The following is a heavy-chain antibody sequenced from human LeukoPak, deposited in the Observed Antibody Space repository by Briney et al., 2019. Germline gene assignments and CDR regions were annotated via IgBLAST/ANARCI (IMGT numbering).Heavy chain of an antibody. CDR1: GFTFSSYW. CDR3: ARDPTYYDFWSGYYRGLGAFDI. V-gene: IGHV3-7*01. Sequence: GGSLRLSCAASGFTFSSYWMSWVRQAPGKGLEWVANIKQDGSEKYYVDSVKGRSTISRDNAKNSLYLQMNSLRAEDTAVYYCARDPTYYDFWSGYYRGLGAFDIWGQGTMVTVSS. CDR2: IKQDGSEK. J-gene: IGHJ3*02. D-gene: IGHD3-3*01.